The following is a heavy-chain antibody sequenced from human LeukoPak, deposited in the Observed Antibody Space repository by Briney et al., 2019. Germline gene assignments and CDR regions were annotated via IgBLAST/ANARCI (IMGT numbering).Heavy chain of an antibody. CDR1: GYTFTSYA. V-gene: IGHV1-3*01. CDR2: INAGNGNT. CDR3: ARVAMVRGVIMLYFDY. Sequence: GASVKVSCKASGYTFTSYAMHWVRQAPGQRLEWMGWINAGNGNTKYSQKFQGRVTITRDTSASTAYMELSSLRSEDTAVYYCARVAMVRGVIMLYFDYWGQGTLVTVFS. D-gene: IGHD3-10*01. J-gene: IGHJ4*02.